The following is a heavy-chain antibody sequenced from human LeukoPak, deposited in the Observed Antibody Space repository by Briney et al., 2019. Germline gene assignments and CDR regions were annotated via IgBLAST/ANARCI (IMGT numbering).Heavy chain of an antibody. D-gene: IGHD3-22*01. CDR1: GFTFSSYA. J-gene: IGHJ3*02. Sequence: PGGSLRLSCAASGFTFSSYAMHWVRQAPGKGLEWVAVIWYDGSNKYYADSVKGRFTISRDNSKNTLYLQMNSLRAEDTAVYYCAREYYDSPSFDIWGQGTMVTVSS. V-gene: IGHV3-33*08. CDR2: IWYDGSNK. CDR3: AREYYDSPSFDI.